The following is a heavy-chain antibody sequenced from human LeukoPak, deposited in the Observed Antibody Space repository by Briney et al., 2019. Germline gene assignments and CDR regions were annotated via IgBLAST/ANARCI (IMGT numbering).Heavy chain of an antibody. J-gene: IGHJ3*02. CDR2: IHPGDSDT. Sequence: GESLKISCKGFGYSFTSNWIVWVRQMPGKGLEWMGIIHPGDSDTRYSPSFQGQVTVSADKSISIAYLQWSSLKASDTAMYYCARHRGSGAYDAFDIWGQGTMVTVSS. CDR3: ARHRGSGAYDAFDI. D-gene: IGHD3-16*01. CDR1: GYSFTSNW. V-gene: IGHV5-51*01.